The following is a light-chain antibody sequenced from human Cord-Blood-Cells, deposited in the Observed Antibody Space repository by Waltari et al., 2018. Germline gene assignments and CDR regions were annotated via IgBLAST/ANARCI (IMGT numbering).Light chain of an antibody. J-gene: IGLJ1*01. V-gene: IGLV2-23*01. Sequence: QSALTQPAPVFGSPGQATTISCPWTRSVGGSYNLASWYQQHPGKAPNLMVYEGSKRPSGVSNRFSGSKSGNTASLTISGLQAEDEADYYCCSYAGSSTYVFGTGTKVTVL. CDR3: CSYAGSSTYV. CDR1: RSVGGSYNL. CDR2: EGS.